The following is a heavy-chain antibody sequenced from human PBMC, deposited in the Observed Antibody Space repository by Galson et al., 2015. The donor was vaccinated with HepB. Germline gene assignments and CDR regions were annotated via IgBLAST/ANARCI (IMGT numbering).Heavy chain of an antibody. CDR3: TREGYCSDTTCFEAY. CDR1: GFSFSNSN. Sequence: SLRLSCAASGFSFSNSNMNWVRQAPGEGLEWVSYINSGSSIIYYADSVKGRFTISRDNAMNSLYLHMSSLRAEDTAVYFCTREGYCSDTTCFEAYWGQGTLVTVSS. CDR2: INSGSSII. V-gene: IGHV3-48*01. D-gene: IGHD2-2*01. J-gene: IGHJ4*02.